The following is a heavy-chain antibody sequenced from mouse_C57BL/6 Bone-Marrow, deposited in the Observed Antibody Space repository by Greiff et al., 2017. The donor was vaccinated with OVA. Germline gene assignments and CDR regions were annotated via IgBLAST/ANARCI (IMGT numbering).Heavy chain of an antibody. J-gene: IGHJ3*01. Sequence: EVKLMESGGGLVKPGGSLKLSCAASGFTFSSYSMSWVRQTPEQRLEWVATISDGGSYTYYPDNVKGRFTISRDNAKNTLYLQMSHVKSEDTTMYYCARESAYWGQGTLVTVSA. CDR2: ISDGGSYT. V-gene: IGHV5-4*01. CDR1: GFTFSSYS. CDR3: ARESAY.